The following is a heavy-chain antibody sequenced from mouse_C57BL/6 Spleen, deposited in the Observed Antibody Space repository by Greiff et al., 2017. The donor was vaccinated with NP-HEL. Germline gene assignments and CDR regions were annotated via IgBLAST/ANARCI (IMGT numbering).Heavy chain of an antibody. CDR1: GYTFTSYW. J-gene: IGHJ4*01. Sequence: QVQLQQPGAELVRPGSSVKLSCKASGYTFTSYWMHWVKQRPIQGLEWIGNIDPSDSETHYNQKFKDKATLTVDKSSSTAYMQLSSLTSEDSAVYYCARSDPFYAMGCWGQGTSVTVSS. CDR2: IDPSDSET. CDR3: ARSDPFYAMGC. V-gene: IGHV1-52*01.